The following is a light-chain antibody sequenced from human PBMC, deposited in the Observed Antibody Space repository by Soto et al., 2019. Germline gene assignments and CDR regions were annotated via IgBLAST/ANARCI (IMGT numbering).Light chain of an antibody. CDR1: QSVRSTY. J-gene: IGKJ2*01. Sequence: EVVLTQSPGTLSLSPGERATLSCRASQSVRSTYLAWYQQKPGQAPRLLIYGASTRATGIPDRFSGSASGTVFPLAISRLEPEDFAVYYCQQYGTSPPTYTFGQGTKLEIK. CDR2: GAS. V-gene: IGKV3-20*01. CDR3: QQYGTSPPTYT.